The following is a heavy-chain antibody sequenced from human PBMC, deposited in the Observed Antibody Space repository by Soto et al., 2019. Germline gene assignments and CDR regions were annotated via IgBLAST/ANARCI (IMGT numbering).Heavy chain of an antibody. V-gene: IGHV3-33*01. CDR3: ARAAPYSSSWYGAFDI. J-gene: IGHJ3*02. CDR2: IWYDGSNK. CDR1: GFTFSSYG. Sequence: QVQLVESGGGVVQPGRSLRLSCAASGFTFSSYGMHWVRQAPGKGLEWVAVIWYDGSNKYYADSVKGRFTISRDNSKNTLYLQMNSLRAEDTAVYYCARAAPYSSSWYGAFDIWGQGTMVTVSS. D-gene: IGHD6-13*01.